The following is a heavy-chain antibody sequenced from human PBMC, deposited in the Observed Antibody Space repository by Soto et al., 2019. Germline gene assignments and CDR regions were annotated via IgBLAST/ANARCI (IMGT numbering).Heavy chain of an antibody. D-gene: IGHD2-2*01. CDR2: TYYRSKWYN. CDR3: VRAVVPAGTHNYYYYGMDV. V-gene: IGHV6-1*01. Sequence: SHTLSLTCAISGCSVSSNSAGWNWLRQCQSRGLEWLGRTYYRSKWYNEYAVSVKSRININADTSKNQFSQQLNSVTPEDTAVYYCVRAVVPAGTHNYYYYGMDVWGQGTTVTVSS. CDR1: GCSVSSNSAG. J-gene: IGHJ6*02.